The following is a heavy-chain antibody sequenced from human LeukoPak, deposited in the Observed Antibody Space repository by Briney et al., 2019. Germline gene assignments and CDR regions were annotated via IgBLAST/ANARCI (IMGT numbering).Heavy chain of an antibody. J-gene: IGHJ1*01. CDR1: GFTFSSYA. V-gene: IGHV3-30*04. Sequence: PGGSLRLSCAASGFTFSSYAMHWVRQAPGKGLEWVAVISYDGRNKYYADSVKGRFTISRDNSMNTVYLQMNSLRAEDTAVYYCARGPEYSSSWPPTQHWGQGTLVTVSS. CDR2: ISYDGRNK. CDR3: ARGPEYSSSWPPTQH. D-gene: IGHD6-13*01.